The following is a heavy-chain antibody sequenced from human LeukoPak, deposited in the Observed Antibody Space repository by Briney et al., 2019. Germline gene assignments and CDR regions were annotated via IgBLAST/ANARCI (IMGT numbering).Heavy chain of an antibody. CDR2: ISGSGGNT. CDR3: ARGPIVVVIHPVSWFDP. CDR1: GFTFSNYA. J-gene: IGHJ5*02. Sequence: LAGGSLRLSCAASGFTFSNYAMSWVRQAPGEGPEWVSAISGSGGNTYYADSVKGRFTISRDNAKNSLYLQMNSLRAEDTAVYYCARGPIVVVIHPVSWFDPWGQGTLVTVSS. V-gene: IGHV3-23*01. D-gene: IGHD3-22*01.